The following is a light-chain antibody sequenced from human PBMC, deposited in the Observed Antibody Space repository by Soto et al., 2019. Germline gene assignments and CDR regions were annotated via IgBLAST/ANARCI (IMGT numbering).Light chain of an antibody. J-gene: IGKJ1*01. CDR1: QSLSSGY. V-gene: IGKV3-20*01. CDR3: QQYGSSPT. Sequence: IVFTQSPGTLSLSPGERVTLSCRASQSLSSGYLAWYQQKFGQAPRLLIYDASRRATGIPERFSGSGSGTDFTLTINRLEPEDFAVYYCQQYGSSPTFGLGAKVDI. CDR2: DAS.